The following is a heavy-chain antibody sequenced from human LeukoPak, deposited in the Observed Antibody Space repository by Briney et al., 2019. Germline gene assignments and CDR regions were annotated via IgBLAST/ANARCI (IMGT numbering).Heavy chain of an antibody. Sequence: ASVKVSCKASGGTFSSYAISWVRQAPGQGLEWMGGIIPIFGTANYAQKFQGRVTITADKSTSTAYMELSSLRSGDTAVYYCARGRGAGPFDYWGQGTLVTVSS. CDR2: IIPIFGTA. D-gene: IGHD6-19*01. J-gene: IGHJ4*02. V-gene: IGHV1-69*06. CDR1: GGTFSSYA. CDR3: ARGRGAGPFDY.